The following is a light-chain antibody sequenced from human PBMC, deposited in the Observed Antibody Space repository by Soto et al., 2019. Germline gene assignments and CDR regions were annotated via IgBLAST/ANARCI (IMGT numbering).Light chain of an antibody. J-gene: IGKJ2*01. V-gene: IGKV1-5*03. CDR3: QQHNPYSPYT. Sequence: DIQMTQSPSTLSASVGDRVTITCRASQSITNCLAWYQQKPGKAPKLLIFDASSLRSGVPSRFSGSRSGTEFTLNISSLQPEDFATYYCQQHNPYSPYTFGQGTKLEIK. CDR2: DAS. CDR1: QSITNC.